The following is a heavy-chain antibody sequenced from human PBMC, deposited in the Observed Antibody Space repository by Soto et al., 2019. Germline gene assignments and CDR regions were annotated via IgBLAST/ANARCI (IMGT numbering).Heavy chain of an antibody. Sequence: GRSLRLSCVASGFAFRSYGMNLERQAPGKGLGCVSSFSTSTTSIYYTDSVKGGFTISRDNARNSLYLQMKSLRAEDTAVYFCARDGADYDILTGYYDYYYHGMDVWGQGTTVTVSS. V-gene: IGHV3-21*06. CDR3: ARDGADYDILTGYYDYYYHGMDV. CDR2: FSTSTTSI. D-gene: IGHD3-9*01. J-gene: IGHJ6*02. CDR1: GFAFRSYG.